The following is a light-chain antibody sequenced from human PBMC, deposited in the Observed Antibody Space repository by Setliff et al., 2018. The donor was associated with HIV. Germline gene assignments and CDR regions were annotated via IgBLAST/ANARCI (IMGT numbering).Light chain of an antibody. Sequence: QSVLTQPASVSGSLGQSIAISCTGISSDVGDYQSVSWYQQCPGKAPKLIIYEVSDRPSGVSNRFSGSKSGNTASLTVSRLQAEDEADYFCNSNTSSSPLYVFATGTKVTVL. J-gene: IGLJ1*01. CDR2: EVS. CDR1: SSDVGDYQS. V-gene: IGLV2-14*01. CDR3: NSNTSSSPLYV.